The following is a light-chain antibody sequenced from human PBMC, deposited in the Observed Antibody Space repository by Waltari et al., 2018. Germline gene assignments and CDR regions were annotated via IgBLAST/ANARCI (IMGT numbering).Light chain of an antibody. CDR3: QPYDTLPPIT. Sequence: DIQMTQSPSSLSVSVGVRVTITCQASQDINNYLNWWQQKPGKAPKLLIYDVSNLDTGVPSRFSGSGSGTDFIFTINSLQPEDIATYYCQPYDTLPPITFGQGTRLEIK. CDR1: QDINNY. V-gene: IGKV1-33*01. CDR2: DVS. J-gene: IGKJ5*01.